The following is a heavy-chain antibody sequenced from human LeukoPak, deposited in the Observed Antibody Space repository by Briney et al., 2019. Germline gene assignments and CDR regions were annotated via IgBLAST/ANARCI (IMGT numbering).Heavy chain of an antibody. CDR1: GFTFSSYA. Sequence: GGSLRLSCSASGFTFSSYAMHWVRQAPGKGLEYDSAISSNGGSTYYADSVKGRFTISRDNSKNTLYLQMSSLRAEDTAVYYCVKDRGAVAGTLISYYFDYWGQGTLVTVSS. CDR3: VKDRGAVAGTLISYYFDY. J-gene: IGHJ4*02. V-gene: IGHV3-64D*06. CDR2: ISSNGGST. D-gene: IGHD6-19*01.